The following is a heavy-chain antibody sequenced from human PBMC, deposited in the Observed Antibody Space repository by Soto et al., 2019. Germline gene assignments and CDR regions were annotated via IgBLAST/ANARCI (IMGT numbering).Heavy chain of an antibody. CDR2: IYYSGST. D-gene: IGHD6-19*01. Sequence: SETLSLTCTVSGGSISSYYWSWIRQPPGKGLEWIGYIYYSGSTNYNPSLKSRVTISVDTSKNQFSLKLSSVTAADTAVYYCARGGIAVAGTYWFDPWRQGTLVTVSS. J-gene: IGHJ5*02. CDR3: ARGGIAVAGTYWFDP. CDR1: GGSISSYY. V-gene: IGHV4-59*01.